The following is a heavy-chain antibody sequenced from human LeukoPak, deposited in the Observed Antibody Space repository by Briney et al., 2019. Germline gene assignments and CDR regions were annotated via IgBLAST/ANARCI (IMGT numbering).Heavy chain of an antibody. CDR1: GFTFSSYS. Sequence: PPGGSLRLSCAASGFTFSSYSMNWVRQAPGKGLEWVSSISSSSSTIYYADSVKGRFTISRDNAKNSLYLQMNSLRAEDTAVYYCATPIHRGVVMGDFDYWGQGTLVTVSS. J-gene: IGHJ4*02. D-gene: IGHD3-3*01. CDR3: ATPIHRGVVMGDFDY. V-gene: IGHV3-48*01. CDR2: ISSSSSTI.